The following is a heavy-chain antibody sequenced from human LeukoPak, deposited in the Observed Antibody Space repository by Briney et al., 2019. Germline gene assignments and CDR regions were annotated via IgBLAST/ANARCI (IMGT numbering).Heavy chain of an antibody. V-gene: IGHV3-9*01. D-gene: IGHD1-26*01. J-gene: IGHJ4*02. Sequence: PGGSLRLSCAASGFTFDDYAMHWVRQAPGKGLEWVSGISWKSGSIGYADSVKGRFTISKDNAKNSLYLQMNSLRAEDTALYYCAKDIGGADGIVGATADYWGQGTLVIVSS. CDR2: ISWKSGSI. CDR1: GFTFDDYA. CDR3: AKDIGGADGIVGATADY.